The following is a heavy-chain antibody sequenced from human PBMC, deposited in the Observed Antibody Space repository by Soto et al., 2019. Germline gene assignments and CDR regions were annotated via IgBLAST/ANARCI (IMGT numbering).Heavy chain of an antibody. CDR1: GFTFSSYW. Sequence: GSLRLSCAASGFTFSSYWMHWVRQAPGKGLVWVSRINSDGSSTSYADSVKGRFTISRDNAKNTLYLQMNSLRAEDTAVYYCARDPGRDGYNYAFDIWGQGTMVTVSS. V-gene: IGHV3-74*01. CDR3: ARDPGRDGYNYAFDI. J-gene: IGHJ3*02. D-gene: IGHD5-12*01. CDR2: INSDGSST.